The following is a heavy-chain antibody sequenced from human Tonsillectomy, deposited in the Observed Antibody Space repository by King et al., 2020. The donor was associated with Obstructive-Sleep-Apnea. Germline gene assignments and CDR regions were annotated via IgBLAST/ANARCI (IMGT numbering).Heavy chain of an antibody. D-gene: IGHD1-26*01. Sequence: VQLVESGGGLVQPGGSLRLSCAASGFTFSTYWMTWVGQAPGKGLEWVANIKQDGTETYFVDSVKGRFTISRDNAKSSLYLQMNSLRAEDTAVYYCARDKLMNSYTGSYFPYWRQGTLVTASS. V-gene: IGHV3-7*01. CDR3: ARDKLMNSYTGSYFPY. CDR1: GFTFSTYW. J-gene: IGHJ4*02. CDR2: IKQDGTET.